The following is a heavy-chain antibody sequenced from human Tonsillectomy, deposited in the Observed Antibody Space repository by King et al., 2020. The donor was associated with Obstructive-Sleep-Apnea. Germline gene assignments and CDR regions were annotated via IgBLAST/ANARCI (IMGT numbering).Heavy chain of an antibody. V-gene: IGHV4-38-2*02. J-gene: IGHJ4*02. Sequence: LQLQESGPGLVKPSETLSLTCTVSGYSISRGYYWGWIRQPPRKGLEWIGSIYLSGSTFYNPSLKSRVTISVYTSKNPFSLKLSSVTAADTAVYYCARGGYYYDSSGYSYYFDYWGQGTLVTVSS. CDR1: GYSISRGYY. CDR2: IYLSGST. D-gene: IGHD3-22*01. CDR3: ARGGYYYDSSGYSYYFDY.